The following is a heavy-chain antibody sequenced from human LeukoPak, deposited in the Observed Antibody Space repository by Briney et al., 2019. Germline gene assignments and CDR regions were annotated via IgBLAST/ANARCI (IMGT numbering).Heavy chain of an antibody. J-gene: IGHJ4*02. Sequence: GASVTVSFKSSGYTFTNYGISWVRQAPGQGREGMGWISAYNGNTNYAQKLQGRVTMTTDTSTSTAYMELRSLRSDDTAVYYCARVGAIVVVPAATQEDYWGQGTLVTVSS. CDR2: ISAYNGNT. V-gene: IGHV1-18*01. D-gene: IGHD2-2*01. CDR3: ARVGAIVVVPAATQEDY. CDR1: GYTFTNYG.